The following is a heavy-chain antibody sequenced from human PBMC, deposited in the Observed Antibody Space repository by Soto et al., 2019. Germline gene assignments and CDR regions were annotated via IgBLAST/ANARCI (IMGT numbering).Heavy chain of an antibody. Sequence: QVQLVESGGGLVKPGGSLRLSCAASGFTFSDYYMSWIRQAPGKGLEWVSYISSSSSYTNYADSVKGRFTISRDNAKNSLYLQMNSLRAEDTAVYYCAWGSYRPTFDYWGQGTLVTVSS. CDR3: AWGSYRPTFDY. CDR2: ISSSSSYT. J-gene: IGHJ4*02. D-gene: IGHD3-16*02. CDR1: GFTFSDYY. V-gene: IGHV3-11*06.